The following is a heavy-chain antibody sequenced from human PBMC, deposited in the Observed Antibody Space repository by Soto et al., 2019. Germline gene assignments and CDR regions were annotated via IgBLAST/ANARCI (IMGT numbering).Heavy chain of an antibody. J-gene: IGHJ4*02. CDR1: GFTFSSYA. V-gene: IGHV3-23*01. CDR2: ISGSGGST. CDR3: AKDGDEVAVAGTPFDY. Sequence: EVQLLESGGGLVQPGGSLRLSCAASGFTFSSYAMSWVRQAPGKGLEWVSAISGSGGSTYYADSVKGRFTISRDNSKNTLYRQMNSLRAEDTAVYYCAKDGDEVAVAGTPFDYWGLGTLVTVSS. D-gene: IGHD6-19*01.